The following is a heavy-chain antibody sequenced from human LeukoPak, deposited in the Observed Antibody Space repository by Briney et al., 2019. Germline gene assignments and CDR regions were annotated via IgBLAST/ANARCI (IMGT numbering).Heavy chain of an antibody. CDR3: AKGGTSHDF. Sequence: GGSLRLSCAASGFTFSSYAMSWVRQAPGKGLEWVSTIGAASGGTYYADAVKGRFTISRDNSQSTLSLQMNSLRAEDTALYYCAKGGTSHDFWGQGTLVIVSS. CDR1: GFTFSSYA. D-gene: IGHD5-12*01. J-gene: IGHJ4*02. V-gene: IGHV3-23*01. CDR2: IGAASGGT.